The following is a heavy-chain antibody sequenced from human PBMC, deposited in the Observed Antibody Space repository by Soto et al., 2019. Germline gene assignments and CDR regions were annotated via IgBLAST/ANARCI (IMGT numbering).Heavy chain of an antibody. CDR3: ARTTAVPNTLRSRYFFDY. CDR1: GGSVSDKTYY. J-gene: IGHJ4*02. Sequence: SETLSLTCSVSGGSVSDKTYYWSWIRQPPGKRLEWIGYVYYSGTTNYNPSLKRRVTISVDLSKNRFSLRLSYVTTADTALYYCARTTAVPNTLRSRYFFDYWGQGTLVTVSS. D-gene: IGHD4-17*01. V-gene: IGHV4-61*01. CDR2: VYYSGTT.